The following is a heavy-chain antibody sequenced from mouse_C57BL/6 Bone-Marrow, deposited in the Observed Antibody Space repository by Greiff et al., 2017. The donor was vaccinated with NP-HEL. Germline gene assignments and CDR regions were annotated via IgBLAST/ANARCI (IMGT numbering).Heavy chain of an antibody. CDR3: ARALLLAYLDV. V-gene: IGHV1-69*01. CDR2: IDPSDSYT. CDR1: GYTFTSYW. Sequence: QVQLQQPGAELVMPGASVKLSCKASGYTFTSYWMHWVKQRPGQGLEWIGEIDPSDSYTNYNQKFKGKSTLTVDKSSSTAYMQLSSLTSEDSAVYYCARALLLAYLDVWGTGTTVTVSS. J-gene: IGHJ1*03. D-gene: IGHD1-1*01.